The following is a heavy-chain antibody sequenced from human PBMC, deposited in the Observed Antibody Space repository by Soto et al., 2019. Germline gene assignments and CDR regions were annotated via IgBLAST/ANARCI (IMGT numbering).Heavy chain of an antibody. D-gene: IGHD3-10*01. CDR3: AKLPTYYYGSGSSQNWFDP. Sequence: PGGSLRLSCAASGFTFSSYAMSWVRQAPGKGLEWVSAISGSGGSTYYADSVKGRFTISRDNSKNTLYLQMNSLRAEDTAVYYCAKLPTYYYGSGSSQNWFDPWGQGTLVTVSS. CDR1: GFTFSSYA. J-gene: IGHJ5*02. V-gene: IGHV3-23*01. CDR2: ISGSGGST.